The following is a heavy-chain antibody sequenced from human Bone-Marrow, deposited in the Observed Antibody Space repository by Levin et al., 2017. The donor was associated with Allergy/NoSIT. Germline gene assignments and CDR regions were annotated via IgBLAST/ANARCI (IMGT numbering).Heavy chain of an antibody. CDR2: TRNKANSYTT. V-gene: IGHV3-72*01. J-gene: IGHJ4*02. Sequence: PGGSLRLSCAASGFTFSDHYMDWVRQAPGKGLEWVGRTRNKANSYTTEYAASVKGRFTISRDDSKNSLYLQMNSLKTEDTAVYYCARDGNCSGGSCYFDYWGQGTLVTVSS. CDR1: GFTFSDHY. CDR3: ARDGNCSGGSCYFDY. D-gene: IGHD2-15*01.